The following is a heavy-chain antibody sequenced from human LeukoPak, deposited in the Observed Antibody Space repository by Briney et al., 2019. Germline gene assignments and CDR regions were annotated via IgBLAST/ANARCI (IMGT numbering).Heavy chain of an antibody. V-gene: IGHV3-20*04. Sequence: GGSLRLSCEASGFVYENYGMTWVRQVPGKGLEWLCGINWNGGKIVYADSVEGRFTISRDNAKNSLYLQMNSLRAEDTAVYYCARDPGLYSYGYTGDFWGQGTLVTVSS. CDR3: ARDPGLYSYGYTGDF. CDR2: INWNGGKI. J-gene: IGHJ4*02. CDR1: GFVYENYG. D-gene: IGHD5-18*01.